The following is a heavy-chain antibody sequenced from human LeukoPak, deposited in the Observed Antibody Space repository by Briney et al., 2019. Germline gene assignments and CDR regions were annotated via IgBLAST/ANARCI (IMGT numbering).Heavy chain of an antibody. J-gene: IGHJ4*02. CDR2: IYYSGST. D-gene: IGHD3-9*01. CDR3: ARWVDYDILTGYRLFDY. Sequence: SETLSLTCTVSGGSISSYYWSWIRQPPRKGLEWIGYIYYSGSTNYNPSLKSRVTISVDTSKNQFSLKLSSVTAADTAVYYCARWVDYDILTGYRLFDYWGQGTLVTVSS. CDR1: GGSISSYY. V-gene: IGHV4-59*01.